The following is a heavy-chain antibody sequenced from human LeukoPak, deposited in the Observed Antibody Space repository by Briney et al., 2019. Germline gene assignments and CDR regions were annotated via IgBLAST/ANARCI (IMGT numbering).Heavy chain of an antibody. CDR2: VYYSGTT. V-gene: IGHV4-59*01. Sequence: PSETLSLTCTVSGGSISSYYWSWIRPPQGKGLEWIGYVYYSGTTNYNPSLKSRVTISVDTSKNQFSLKLSSVTAADTAVYYCAREGWGYYFDFWGQGTLVTVSS. D-gene: IGHD7-27*01. CDR1: GGSISSYY. J-gene: IGHJ4*02. CDR3: AREGWGYYFDF.